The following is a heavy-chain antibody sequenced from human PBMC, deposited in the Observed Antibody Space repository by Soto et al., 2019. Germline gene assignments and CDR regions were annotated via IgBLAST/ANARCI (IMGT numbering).Heavy chain of an antibody. J-gene: IGHJ4*02. CDR1: GFTFSSYW. D-gene: IGHD6-13*01. CDR3: ARERGKAAAVHFDS. CDR2: INSDGSST. V-gene: IGHV3-74*01. Sequence: EVQLVESGGGLVQPGVSLRLSCAASGFTFSSYWMHWVRQAPGKGLVWVSRINSDGSSTSYADSVKGRFTTSRDNAKNTLYLQMNGLRAEDTAVYYCARERGKAAAVHFDSWGQGTLVNVSS.